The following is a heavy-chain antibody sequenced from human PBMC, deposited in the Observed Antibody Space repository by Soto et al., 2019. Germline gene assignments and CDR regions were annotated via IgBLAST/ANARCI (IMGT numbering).Heavy chain of an antibody. V-gene: IGHV3-23*01. D-gene: IGHD3-3*02. CDR3: AKDLAMRRYYYYGMDV. CDR1: GFTFSSYV. J-gene: IGHJ6*02. Sequence: GGSLRLSCTAAGFTFSSYVMAWVRQAPGKGLEWVSGISDNGSSKYYADSVKGRFTISRDNSKNTLYLQMSSLRAEDTAVYYCAKDLAMRRYYYYGMDVWGQGTTVTVSS. CDR2: ISDNGSSK.